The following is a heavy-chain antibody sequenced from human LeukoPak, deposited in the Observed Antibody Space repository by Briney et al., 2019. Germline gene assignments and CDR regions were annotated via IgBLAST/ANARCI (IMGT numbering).Heavy chain of an antibody. CDR3: ARGPGPWEYSYGTYDY. V-gene: IGHV4-34*01. Sequence: PSETLSLTCAVYGGSFSGYYWSWIRQPPGKGLEGIGEINHSGSTNYNPSLKSRVTISVDTTKNQFSLKLSSVTAADTAVYYCARGPGPWEYSYGTYDYWGQGTLVTVSS. CDR1: GGSFSGYY. D-gene: IGHD5-18*01. J-gene: IGHJ4*02. CDR2: INHSGST.